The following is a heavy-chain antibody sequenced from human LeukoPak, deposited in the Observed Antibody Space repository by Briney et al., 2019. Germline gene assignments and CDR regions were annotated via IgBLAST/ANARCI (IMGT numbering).Heavy chain of an antibody. Sequence: GGSLRLSCAASGFTFDDYAMHWVRQAPGKGLEWVSGISWNSGSIGYADSVKGRFTISRDNAKNSLYLQMNSLRAEDTALYYCAKDLIFDIAVAGTFDYWGQGTLVTVSS. CDR2: ISWNSGSI. CDR1: GFTFDDYA. D-gene: IGHD6-19*01. J-gene: IGHJ4*02. V-gene: IGHV3-9*01. CDR3: AKDLIFDIAVAGTFDY.